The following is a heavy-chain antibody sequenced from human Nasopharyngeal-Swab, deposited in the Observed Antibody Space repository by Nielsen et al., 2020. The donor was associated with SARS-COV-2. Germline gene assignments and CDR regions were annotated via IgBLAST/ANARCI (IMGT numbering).Heavy chain of an antibody. Sequence: SVKVSCKASGFTFTKSAVQWVRQACGQRLEYMGWIVVGSGDTNYAQNFQERVSITRDMSTSTAYMELSSLRSEDTAVYYCAAGNASGWYVNSFDCWGQGTLVTVSS. J-gene: IGHJ4*02. CDR3: AAGNASGWYVNSFDC. CDR1: GFTFTKSA. V-gene: IGHV1-58*01. D-gene: IGHD6-19*01. CDR2: IVVGSGDT.